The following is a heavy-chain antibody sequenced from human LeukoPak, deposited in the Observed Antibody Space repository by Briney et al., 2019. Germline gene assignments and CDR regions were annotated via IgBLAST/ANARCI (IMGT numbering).Heavy chain of an antibody. CDR3: AKDTRGGVATI. V-gene: IGHV3-30*18. D-gene: IGHD5-12*01. Sequence: GGSLRLSCAASGFTFSSYGMHWVRQAPGKGLEWVAVISYDGSNKYYADSVKGRFTISRDSSKNTLYLQMNSLRAEDTAVYYCAKDTRGGVATIWGQGTLVTVSS. CDR2: ISYDGSNK. J-gene: IGHJ4*02. CDR1: GFTFSSYG.